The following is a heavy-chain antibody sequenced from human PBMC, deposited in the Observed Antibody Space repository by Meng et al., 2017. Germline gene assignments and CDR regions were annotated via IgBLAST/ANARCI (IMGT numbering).Heavy chain of an antibody. CDR3: ASDTIMITFGGVIGKDY. Sequence: GESLKISCAASGFTFSSYAMHWVRRAPGKGLEWVAVISYDGSNKYYADSVKGRFTISRDNSKNTLYLQMNSLRAEDTAVYYCASDTIMITFGGVIGKDYWGQRTLVTVSS. V-gene: IGHV3-30*04. D-gene: IGHD3-16*02. J-gene: IGHJ4*02. CDR2: ISYDGSNK. CDR1: GFTFSSYA.